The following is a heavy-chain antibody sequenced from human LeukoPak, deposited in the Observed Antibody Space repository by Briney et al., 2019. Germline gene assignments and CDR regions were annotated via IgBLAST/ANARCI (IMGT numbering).Heavy chain of an antibody. CDR1: GFPFSLYD. V-gene: IGHV3-23*01. D-gene: IGHD2-8*02. J-gene: IGHJ4*02. CDR2: ISDSGCSS. Sequence: GGSLSLFCAASGFPFSLYDMIWVRQARGKGLEGFSAISDSGCSSYYADYVKGRFTISRDNYDDTLYLQMNTLRCGDRCVCYFAKDFVGTGNFRGGDYWGQGTLVTVSS. CDR3: AKDFVGTGNFRGGDY.